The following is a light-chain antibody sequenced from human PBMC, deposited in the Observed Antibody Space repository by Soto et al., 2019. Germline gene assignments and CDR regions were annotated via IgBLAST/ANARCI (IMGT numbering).Light chain of an antibody. V-gene: IGKV1-8*01. J-gene: IGKJ1*01. CDR1: QGISSY. Sequence: AIRMTHAPSSRSASTGDRVTITCRASQGISSYLAWYQQKPGKAPKLLIYAAYNLQSGVPSRFSGSGSGTDFTLTISCLQSEDFATYYCQQYYSYPRTFGQGTKVDIK. CDR3: QQYYSYPRT. CDR2: AAY.